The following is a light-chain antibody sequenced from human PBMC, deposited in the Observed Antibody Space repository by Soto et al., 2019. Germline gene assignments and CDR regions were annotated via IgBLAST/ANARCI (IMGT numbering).Light chain of an antibody. Sequence: DIQMTQSPSSLSASVGDRVTIHCQASQDISNYLNWYQQKPGKAPKLLIYDASSLERGVPSRFSGGGSGTDFTLNISSLQPDDFATYYCQQNYRATPWTFGQGTKVDIK. J-gene: IGKJ1*01. CDR1: QDISNY. CDR3: QQNYRATPWT. V-gene: IGKV1-39*01. CDR2: DAS.